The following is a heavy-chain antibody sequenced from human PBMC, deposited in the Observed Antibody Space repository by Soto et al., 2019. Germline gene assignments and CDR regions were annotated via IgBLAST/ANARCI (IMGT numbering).Heavy chain of an antibody. J-gene: IGHJ4*02. D-gene: IGHD6-19*01. CDR1: GGSISGHY. Sequence: QVQLQESGPGLVKPSGTLSLTCTVSGGSISGHYWIWIQQSPGKRLEWIGYIFYSGSTNYNPSLKSRVTLSVDTSRNQFSLRLSSVTAADTAVYYCARVGSSGWSPDYWGQGTLVTVSS. V-gene: IGHV4-59*11. CDR3: ARVGSSGWSPDY. CDR2: IFYSGST.